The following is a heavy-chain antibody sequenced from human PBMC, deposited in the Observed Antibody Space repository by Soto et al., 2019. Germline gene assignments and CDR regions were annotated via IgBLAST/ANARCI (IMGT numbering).Heavy chain of an antibody. CDR1: GGTFSSYA. D-gene: IGHD4-4*01. CDR3: ARSRLQPDYYYYYGMDV. CDR2: IIPIFGTA. V-gene: IGHV1-69*05. J-gene: IGHJ6*02. Sequence: ASVKVSCKASGGTFSSYAISWVRQAPGQGLEWMGGIIPIFGTANYAQKFQGRVTITTDTSTSTAYMELRSLRSDDTAVYYCARSRLQPDYYYYYGMDVWGQGTTVTVSS.